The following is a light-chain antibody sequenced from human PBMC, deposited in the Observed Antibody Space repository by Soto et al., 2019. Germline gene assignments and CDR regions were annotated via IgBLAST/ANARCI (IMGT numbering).Light chain of an antibody. CDR3: QQRSIWPHT. Sequence: EVVLAQSPATLSLSLGERATLSCRASQSVNTYLAWYQQKPGRAPWLLIYDASNRATGVPARFRGSGSGTDFTLTISSLEPEDFAVYYCQQRSIWPHTFGPGTKVEI. J-gene: IGKJ3*01. CDR2: DAS. V-gene: IGKV3-11*01. CDR1: QSVNTY.